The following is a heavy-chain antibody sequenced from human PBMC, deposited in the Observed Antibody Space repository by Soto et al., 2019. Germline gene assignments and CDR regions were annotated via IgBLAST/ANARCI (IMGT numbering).Heavy chain of an antibody. Sequence: SETLSLTCTVSGGSISSYYWSCIRQPPWKGLEWIGYIYYSVSTNYNPSLKSRVTISVDTSKNQFSLKLSSVTAADTAVYYCARHAAYDSVWGKSDGSDYWGQGTLVTVSS. CDR2: IYYSVST. J-gene: IGHJ4*02. CDR3: ARHAAYDSVWGKSDGSDY. D-gene: IGHD3-16*01. CDR1: GGSISSYY. V-gene: IGHV4-59*01.